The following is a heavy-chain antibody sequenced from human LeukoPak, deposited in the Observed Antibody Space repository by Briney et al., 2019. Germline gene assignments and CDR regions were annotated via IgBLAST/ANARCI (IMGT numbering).Heavy chain of an antibody. Sequence: SETLSLTCTVSGDSITSSSFYWAWIRQPPGKGLEWIGTIYYSGSTYYNPSLKSRVTVSVDTSKNQFSLKVTSVTAADTAVYYCARDVVTKIQYWGQGILVSVSS. J-gene: IGHJ4*02. CDR1: GDSITSSSFY. CDR2: IYYSGST. CDR3: ARDVVTKIQY. D-gene: IGHD3-22*01. V-gene: IGHV4-39*07.